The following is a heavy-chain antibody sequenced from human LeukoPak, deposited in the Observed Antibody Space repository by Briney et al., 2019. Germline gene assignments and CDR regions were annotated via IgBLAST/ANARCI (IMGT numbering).Heavy chain of an antibody. CDR3: ARPAGEWELPLRYYFDY. D-gene: IGHD1-26*01. Sequence: ASVKVSCKASGGTFSSYAISWVRQAPGQGLEWMGGIIPIFGTANYAQKFQGRVTITADESTSTAYMELSSLRSEDTAVYYCARPAGEWELPLRYYFDYWGQGTLVTVSS. J-gene: IGHJ4*02. CDR2: IIPIFGTA. V-gene: IGHV1-69*13. CDR1: GGTFSSYA.